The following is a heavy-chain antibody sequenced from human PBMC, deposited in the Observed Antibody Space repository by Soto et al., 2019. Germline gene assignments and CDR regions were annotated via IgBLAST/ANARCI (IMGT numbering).Heavy chain of an antibody. V-gene: IGHV3-48*02. J-gene: IGHJ6*02. CDR2: ISSSSSTI. Sequence: GGSLRLSCAASGFTFSSYSMNWVRQAPGKGLEWVSYISSSSSTIYYADSVKGRFTISRDNAKNSLYLQMNSLRDEDTAVYYCARTIYYGSGSYYNVLGYGMDVWGQGTTVTVSS. CDR3: ARTIYYGSGSYYNVLGYGMDV. D-gene: IGHD3-10*01. CDR1: GFTFSSYS.